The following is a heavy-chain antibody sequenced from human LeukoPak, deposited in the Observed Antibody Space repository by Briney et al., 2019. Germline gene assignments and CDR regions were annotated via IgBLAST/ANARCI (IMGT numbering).Heavy chain of an antibody. CDR1: GFTFSSYA. D-gene: IGHD6-19*01. CDR2: ISYDGSNK. Sequence: GGSLRLSCAASGFTFSSYATHWVRQAPGKGLEWVAVISYDGSNKYYADSVKGRFTISRDNSKNTLYLQMNSLRAEDTAVYYCARGPYSSGWYGFDYWGQGTLVTVSS. J-gene: IGHJ4*02. V-gene: IGHV3-30-3*01. CDR3: ARGPYSSGWYGFDY.